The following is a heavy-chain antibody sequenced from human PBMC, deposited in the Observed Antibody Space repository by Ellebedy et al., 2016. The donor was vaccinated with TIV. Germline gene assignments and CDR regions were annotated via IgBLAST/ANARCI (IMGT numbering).Heavy chain of an antibody. J-gene: IGHJ4*02. Sequence: GESLKISCAASGFTFSSYGMHWVRQAPGKGLEWVAVIWYDGSNKYYADSVKGRFTIPRDNSKNTLYLQMNSLRAEDTAVYYCARDQLRCGGDCYSAPRYYFDYWGQGTLVTVSS. CDR1: GFTFSSYG. CDR3: ARDQLRCGGDCYSAPRYYFDY. V-gene: IGHV3-33*08. D-gene: IGHD2-21*02. CDR2: IWYDGSNK.